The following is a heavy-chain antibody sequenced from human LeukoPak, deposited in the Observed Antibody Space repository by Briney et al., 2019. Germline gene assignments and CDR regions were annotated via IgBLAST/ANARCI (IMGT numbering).Heavy chain of an antibody. CDR1: SASISSSPYY. J-gene: IGHJ5*02. Sequence: SETLSLTCTVSSASISSSPYYWGWIRQSPGKGLEWIGSISYSGTTYYNPSLKSRVTISVDTSKNQFSLKLNSVTAADTAVYYCARAGFDPWGQGTLVTVSS. V-gene: IGHV4-39*07. CDR3: ARAGFDP. CDR2: ISYSGTT.